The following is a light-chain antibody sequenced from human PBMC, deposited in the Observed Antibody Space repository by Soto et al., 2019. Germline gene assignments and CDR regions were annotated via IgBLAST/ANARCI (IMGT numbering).Light chain of an antibody. J-gene: IGLJ3*02. V-gene: IGLV2-23*01. CDR3: CSYAGSNTYWV. CDR1: SSDVGSYDV. CDR2: VGS. Sequence: QSALNQPASVAGSPGQSITISFTGTSSDVGSYDVVSWYQQHPGKAPKLMIYVGSKRPSGVSTRFSGSKSGNTASLTISGLQAEDEADYYCCSYAGSNTYWVFGGGTKLTVL.